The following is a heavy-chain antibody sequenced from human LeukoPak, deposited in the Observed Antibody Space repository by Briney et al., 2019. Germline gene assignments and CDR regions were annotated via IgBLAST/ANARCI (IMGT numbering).Heavy chain of an antibody. Sequence: GSLRLSCAASGFTFSSYAMHWVRQAPGKGLEWVSGINWNGGSTGYADSVKGRFTISRDNANNSLYLQMNSLRAEDTALYYCAKLIAPAPTWYMDVWGKGTTVTVSS. CDR2: INWNGGST. CDR1: GFTFSSYA. J-gene: IGHJ6*03. V-gene: IGHV3-20*04. D-gene: IGHD6-13*01. CDR3: AKLIAPAPTWYMDV.